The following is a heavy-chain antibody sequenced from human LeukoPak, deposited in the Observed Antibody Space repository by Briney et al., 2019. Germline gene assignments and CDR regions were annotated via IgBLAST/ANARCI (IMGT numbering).Heavy chain of an antibody. D-gene: IGHD2-15*01. V-gene: IGHV4-59*01. CDR2: IYYTGST. CDR1: SGSISSYY. J-gene: IGHJ3*02. Sequence: PSETLSLTCTVSSGSISSYYWSWIRQPPGKGLEWIGYIYYTGSTDYNPSVKSRVTISVDMSKNQFSLKLTSVTAADTAVYYCARVRVRGFFDIWGQGTMVTVSS. CDR3: ARVRVRGFFDI.